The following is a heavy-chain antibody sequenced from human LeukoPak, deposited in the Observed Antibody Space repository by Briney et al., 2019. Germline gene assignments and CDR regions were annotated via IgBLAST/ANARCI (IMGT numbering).Heavy chain of an antibody. CDR3: ARDSATATGFAADY. J-gene: IGHJ4*02. CDR2: INPNSGGT. V-gene: IGHV1-2*02. Sequence: ASVKVSCKASGYTFTDYFMHWVRQAPGQGLEWMGWINPNSGGTHYAQKFQGRVTMTRDTSISTAYMELSRLRSDDTAVYYCARDSATATGFAADYWGQGTLVTVSS. D-gene: IGHD6-13*01. CDR1: GYTFTDYF.